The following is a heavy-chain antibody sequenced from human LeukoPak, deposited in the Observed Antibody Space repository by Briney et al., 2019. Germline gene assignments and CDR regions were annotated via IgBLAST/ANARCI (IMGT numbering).Heavy chain of an antibody. CDR1: GGSISTSNYY. CDR3: ARLARLRIAARLRFFDY. J-gene: IGHJ4*02. D-gene: IGHD6-6*01. Sequence: SETLSLTCTVSGGSISTSNYYWGWIRQPPGKGLEWIGEINHSGSTNYDPSLKSRVTISVDTSKNQFSLKLSSVTAADTAVYYCARLARLRIAARLRFFDYWGQGTLVTVSS. CDR2: INHSGST. V-gene: IGHV4-39*07.